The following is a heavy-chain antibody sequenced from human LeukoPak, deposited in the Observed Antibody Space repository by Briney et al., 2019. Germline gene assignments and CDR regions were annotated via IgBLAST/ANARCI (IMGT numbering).Heavy chain of an antibody. D-gene: IGHD6-19*01. J-gene: IGHJ5*02. CDR1: GFTFSSYA. CDR2: IGSSGGST. Sequence: GGSLRLSCAASGFTFSSYAMTWVRQAPGKGLQWVSAIGSSGGSTYYADSVKGRFTISRDNSKNTLFLQMNSLRAEDTAVYYCAKDSCRSSSGVDPWGQGTLVTVSS. V-gene: IGHV3-23*01. CDR3: AKDSCRSSSGVDP.